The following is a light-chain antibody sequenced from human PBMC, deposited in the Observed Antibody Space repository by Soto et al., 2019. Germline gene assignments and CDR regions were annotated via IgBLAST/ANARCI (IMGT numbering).Light chain of an antibody. Sequence: EIVWTQSPGTLSLSPGERATLSCRASQSVSSSYLAWYQQKPGQAPRLLIYGASSRATGIPDRFSGSGSGTDFTLTISRLEPEDFAVYYCQQYGSSPPYTFGQGTQLEIK. CDR1: QSVSSSY. CDR3: QQYGSSPPYT. J-gene: IGKJ2*01. CDR2: GAS. V-gene: IGKV3-20*01.